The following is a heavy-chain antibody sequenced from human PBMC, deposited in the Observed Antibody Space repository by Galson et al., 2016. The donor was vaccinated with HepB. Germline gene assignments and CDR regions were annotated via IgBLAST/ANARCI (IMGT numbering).Heavy chain of an antibody. D-gene: IGHD3-3*01. Sequence: SLRLSCAASGFTFSNFAFHWVRQAPGKGLEWVAVISDDGSKKFYADPVKGRFTISRDNSKSTQYLQMNSLRVEDTAMYYCARAYYDFWSGFPGGGQGTLVTVSS. CDR2: ISDDGSKK. V-gene: IGHV3-30*04. J-gene: IGHJ4*02. CDR1: GFTFSNFA. CDR3: ARAYYDFWSGFPG.